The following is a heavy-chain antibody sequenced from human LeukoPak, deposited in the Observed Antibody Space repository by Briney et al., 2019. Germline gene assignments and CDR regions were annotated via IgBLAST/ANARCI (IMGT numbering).Heavy chain of an antibody. CDR2: IIPILGIA. V-gene: IGHV1-69*04. CDR1: GGTFSSYA. CDR3: ARDNYDFWSGIDY. D-gene: IGHD3-3*01. Sequence: SVKVSCKASGGTFSSYAISWVRQAPGQGLEWMGRIIPILGIANYAQKFQGRVTITADKSTSTAYMELSSLRSDDTAVYYCARDNYDFWSGIDYWGQGTLVTVSS. J-gene: IGHJ4*02.